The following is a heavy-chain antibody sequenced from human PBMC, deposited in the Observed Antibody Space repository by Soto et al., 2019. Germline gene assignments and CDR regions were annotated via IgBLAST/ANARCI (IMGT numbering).Heavy chain of an antibody. CDR1: GFTFDDYA. CDR3: AKGPGGSQLLLYYFDY. J-gene: IGHJ4*02. D-gene: IGHD2-2*01. V-gene: IGHV3-9*01. CDR2: ISWNSGSI. Sequence: GGSLRLSCAASGFTFDDYAMHWVRQAPGKGLEWVSGISWNSGSIGYADSVKGRFTISRDNAKNSLYLQMNSLRAEDTALYYCAKGPGGSQLLLYYFDYWGQGTLVTVSS.